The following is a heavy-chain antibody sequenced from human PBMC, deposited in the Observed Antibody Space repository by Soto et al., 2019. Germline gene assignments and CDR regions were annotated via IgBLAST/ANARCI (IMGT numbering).Heavy chain of an antibody. Sequence: PFLTCPFSGCSISSWWYHRGRIRQPPGKGLEWIGSIYYSGSTYYNPSLKSRVTISVDTSKNQFSLKLSSVTAADTAVYYCARHGEQQLGYWGQGTLVTVSS. CDR2: IYYSGST. CDR3: ARHGEQQLGY. D-gene: IGHD6-13*01. CDR1: GCSISSWWYH. J-gene: IGHJ4*02. V-gene: IGHV4-39*01.